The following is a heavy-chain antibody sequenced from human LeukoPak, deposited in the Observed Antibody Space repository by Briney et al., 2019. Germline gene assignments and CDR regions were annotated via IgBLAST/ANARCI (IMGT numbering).Heavy chain of an antibody. CDR3: ARLWDSSGYYYNHFDY. CDR1: GGTFSSYY. Sequence: ASVKVSCKASGGTFSSYYMHWVRQAPGQGLEWMGWINPNSGGTNYAQKFQGRVTMTRDTSISTAYMELSRLRSDDTAVYYCARLWDSSGYYYNHFDYWGQGTLVTVSS. J-gene: IGHJ4*02. V-gene: IGHV1-2*02. D-gene: IGHD3-22*01. CDR2: INPNSGGT.